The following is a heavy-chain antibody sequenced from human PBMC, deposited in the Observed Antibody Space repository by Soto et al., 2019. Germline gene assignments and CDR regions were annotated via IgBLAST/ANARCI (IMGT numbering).Heavy chain of an antibody. V-gene: IGHV3-30-3*01. CDR1: GFTFSSYA. CDR3: PTVRGCRFASSGHFCSGS. CDR2: ISYDGSNK. D-gene: IGHD3-22*01. J-gene: IGHJ1*01. Sequence: PGWSLRLSCAASGFTFSSYAMHWVRQAQGKGLEGVAVISYDGSNKYYADSVKGRFTISRDNSKNTLYLQMNSLRAEDTAVYSCPTVRGCRFASSGHFCSGSCGQGTPV.